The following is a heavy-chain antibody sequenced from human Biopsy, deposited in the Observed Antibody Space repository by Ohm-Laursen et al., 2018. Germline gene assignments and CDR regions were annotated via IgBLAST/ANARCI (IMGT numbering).Heavy chain of an antibody. Sequence: SLRLSCAASGFPFSDYYMRWIRQAPGKGLEWVSYISSGGTTIYYADSVKGRFTISRDNAKNSLYLQMNSLRADDTAVYYCARDTRGSPYHMDVWGQGTTVTVSS. J-gene: IGHJ6*02. CDR2: ISSGGTTI. CDR1: GFPFSDYY. D-gene: IGHD3-16*01. CDR3: ARDTRGSPYHMDV. V-gene: IGHV3-11*01.